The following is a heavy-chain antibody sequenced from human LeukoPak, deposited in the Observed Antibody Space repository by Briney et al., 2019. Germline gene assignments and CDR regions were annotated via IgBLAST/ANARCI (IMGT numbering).Heavy chain of an antibody. CDR1: RFTFSIYW. V-gene: IGHV3-7*01. Sequence: GGSLRLSCAASRFTFSIYWMSWVRQAPGKGLEWVANIKQDGSEKYYADSVKGRFTISRDNSKNTLYLQMNSLRAEDTAVYYCAKDYDSSGAFYYYYYMDVWGKGTTVTVSS. J-gene: IGHJ6*03. CDR2: IKQDGSEK. CDR3: AKDYDSSGAFYYYYYMDV. D-gene: IGHD3-22*01.